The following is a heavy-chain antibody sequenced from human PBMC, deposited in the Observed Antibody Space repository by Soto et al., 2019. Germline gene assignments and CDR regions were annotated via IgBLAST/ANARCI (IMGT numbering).Heavy chain of an antibody. CDR1: GYSFTSLD. V-gene: IGHV1-8*01. D-gene: IGHD1-26*01. J-gene: IGHJ4*02. Sequence: QVQLVQSGAEVREPGASVKVSCKASGYSFTSLDINRVRQTAGQGREWMGWMEPSTGRTGYAQKFQGRVPMTRDTSINTAYMELTTLTSDDTAFYYCARGVSAGVDYWGQGTLVTVSS. CDR3: ARGVSAGVDY. CDR2: MEPSTGRT.